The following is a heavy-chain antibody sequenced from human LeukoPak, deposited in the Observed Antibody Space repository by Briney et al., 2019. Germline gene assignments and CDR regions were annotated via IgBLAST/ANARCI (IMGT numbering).Heavy chain of an antibody. CDR2: IRSKANSYAT. Sequence: GGSLRLSCAASGFTFSGSAMHWVRQASGKGLEWVGRIRSKANSYATAYAESVKGRFTISRDDSKNTAYLQMNSLKTEDTAVYYCTSFYDYVWGSYRVIDYWGQGTLVTVSS. J-gene: IGHJ4*02. CDR3: TSFYDYVWGSYRVIDY. V-gene: IGHV3-73*01. CDR1: GFTFSGSA. D-gene: IGHD3-16*02.